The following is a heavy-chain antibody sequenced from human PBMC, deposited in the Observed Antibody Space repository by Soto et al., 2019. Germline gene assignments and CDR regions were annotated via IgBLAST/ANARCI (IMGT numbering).Heavy chain of an antibody. V-gene: IGHV3-23*01. CDR1: GFTFSSYA. Sequence: EVQLLESGGGLVQPGGSLRLSCAASGFTFSSYAMSWVRQAPGKGLEWVSAISGSGGSTYYADSVKGRFTISRDNSKNPLYLQMNSLRAEDTAVYYCAKDREDGYDSDTCYYYGMDVWGQGTTVTVSS. D-gene: IGHD5-12*01. CDR3: AKDREDGYDSDTCYYYGMDV. J-gene: IGHJ6*02. CDR2: ISGSGGST.